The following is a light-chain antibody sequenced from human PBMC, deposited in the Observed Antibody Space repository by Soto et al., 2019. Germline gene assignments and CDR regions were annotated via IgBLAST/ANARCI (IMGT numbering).Light chain of an antibody. CDR3: HQYGSSGT. V-gene: IGKV3-15*01. Sequence: IVMTQSPATLSVSPGERATLSCRASQSVSSNLAWYQQKPGQAPRLLIYGASTRATGIPARFSGSGSGTEFTLTISSLQSEDYAVYYCHQYGSSGTFGQGTKVDIK. CDR1: QSVSSN. J-gene: IGKJ1*01. CDR2: GAS.